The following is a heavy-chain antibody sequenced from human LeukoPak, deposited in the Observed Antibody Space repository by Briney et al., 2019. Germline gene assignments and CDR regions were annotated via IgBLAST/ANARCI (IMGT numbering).Heavy chain of an antibody. J-gene: IGHJ4*02. CDR2: IIPIFGSA. CDR1: GGTFSSYT. Sequence: SVKVSCKASGGTFSSYTITWVRQAPGQGLEWMGGIIPIFGSANYAQKFQGRVTITADESTSTAYMELSSLRSEDTAVYYCAREEGAVAGYFDYWGQGTLVTVSS. D-gene: IGHD6-19*01. V-gene: IGHV1-69*13. CDR3: AREEGAVAGYFDY.